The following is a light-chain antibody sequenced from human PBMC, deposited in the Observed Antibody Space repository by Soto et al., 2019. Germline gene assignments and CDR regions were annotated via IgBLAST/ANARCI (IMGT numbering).Light chain of an antibody. CDR2: GAS. J-gene: IGKJ1*01. V-gene: IGKV3-20*01. CDR1: QSVSSTY. Sequence: EIVLTQSPGTLSLSPGERATLSCRASQSVSSTYLAWYRQKPGQAPRLLIYGASSRATGIPDRFSGSGSGTDFTLTISRLEPEDVAVYYCQQYGSSTWTFGQGTKVE. CDR3: QQYGSSTWT.